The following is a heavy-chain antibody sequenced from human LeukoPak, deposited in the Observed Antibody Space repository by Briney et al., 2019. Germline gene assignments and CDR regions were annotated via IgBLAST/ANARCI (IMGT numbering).Heavy chain of an antibody. CDR1: GYTFTRYY. V-gene: IGHV1-2*02. J-gene: IGHJ4*02. CDR2: INPNSGGT. Sequence: ASVKVSCKASGYTFTRYYMHWVRQAPGQGLEWMGWINPNSGGTNYAQKFQGRVTMTRDTSISTAYMELSRLRSDDTAVYYCAKESRTVGSTNYFHYWGQGTLVTVSS. D-gene: IGHD1-26*01. CDR3: AKESRTVGSTNYFHY.